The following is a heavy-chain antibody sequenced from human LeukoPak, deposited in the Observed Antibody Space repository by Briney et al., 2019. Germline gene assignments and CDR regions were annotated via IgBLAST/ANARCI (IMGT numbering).Heavy chain of an antibody. CDR1: GYTFTSYD. CDR2: MNPNSGNT. V-gene: IGHV1-8*03. D-gene: IGHD6-13*01. CDR3: ARNRPYSSSHPGFDP. Sequence: GASVKVSCKASGYTFTSYDINWVRQATGQGLEWMGWMNPNSGNTGYAQKFQGRVTITRNTSISTAYMELSSLRSEDTAVYYCARNRPYSSSHPGFDPWGQGTLVTVSS. J-gene: IGHJ5*02.